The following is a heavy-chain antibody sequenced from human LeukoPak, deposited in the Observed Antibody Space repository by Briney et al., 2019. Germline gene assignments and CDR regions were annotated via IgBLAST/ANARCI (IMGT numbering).Heavy chain of an antibody. CDR2: ISGSGGST. J-gene: IGHJ4*02. CDR3: AKRFDYCSSTSCYDY. Sequence: GGSLRLSCAASGFTFSGYAMSWVRQAPGKGLEWVSAISGSGGSTYYADSVKGRFTISRDNSKNTLYLQMNSLRAEDTAVYYCAKRFDYCSSTSCYDYWGQGTLVTVSS. CDR1: GFTFSGYA. V-gene: IGHV3-23*01. D-gene: IGHD2-2*01.